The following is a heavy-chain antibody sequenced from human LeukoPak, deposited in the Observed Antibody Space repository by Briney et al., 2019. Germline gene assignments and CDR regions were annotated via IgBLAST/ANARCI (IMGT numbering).Heavy chain of an antibody. CDR3: ARDLGHTGYDLYDY. V-gene: IGHV3-7*01. D-gene: IGHD5-12*01. CDR2: MKQDGSEK. Sequence: GGSLRLSCAVSGINFRGYWMAWVRQAPGKGLEWVANMKQDGSEKYYVDSVKGRFTISRDNAKNSLYLEMNSLRVEDTAVYYCARDLGHTGYDLYDYWGQGTLVTGSS. CDR1: GINFRGYW. J-gene: IGHJ4*02.